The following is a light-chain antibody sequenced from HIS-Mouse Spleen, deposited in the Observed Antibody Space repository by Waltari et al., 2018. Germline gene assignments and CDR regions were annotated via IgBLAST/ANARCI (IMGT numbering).Light chain of an antibody. J-gene: IGKJ2*01. Sequence: EIVFTQSPATLSLSPGERATLSCRASQSVSSYLAWYQQQPGQAPRLLIYDASNRATGIPARFSGSGSGTDFTLTISSLEPEDFAVYYCQQRSNWPLYTFGQGTKLEIK. CDR3: QQRSNWPLYT. CDR1: QSVSSY. CDR2: DAS. V-gene: IGKV3-11*01.